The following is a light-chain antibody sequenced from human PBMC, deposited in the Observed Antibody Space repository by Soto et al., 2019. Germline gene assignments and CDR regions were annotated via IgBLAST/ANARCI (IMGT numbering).Light chain of an antibody. V-gene: IGKV3-20*01. CDR1: QSVSRSY. J-gene: IGKJ1*01. Sequence: EIVLTQSPGTLSLSPGDRATLSCRASQSVSRSYLGWYQQKPGQAPRLLFYGASTRATGIPDRFSASGSGTDFTLTISRLEPEDFAVYYCQQYGSSGTFGQGTKVDIK. CDR3: QQYGSSGT. CDR2: GAS.